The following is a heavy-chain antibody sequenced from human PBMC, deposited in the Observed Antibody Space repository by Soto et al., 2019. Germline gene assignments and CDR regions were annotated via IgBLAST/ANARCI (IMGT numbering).Heavy chain of an antibody. CDR1: GGSISSYY. CDR2: IYYSGST. V-gene: IGHV4-59*08. J-gene: IGHJ6*03. D-gene: IGHD2-8*01. CDR3: ARLTASQYCTNGVCYNYYYYYMDV. Sequence: SETLSLTCTVSGGSISSYYWSWIRQPPGKGLEWIGYIYYSGSTNYNPSLKSRVTISVDTSKNQFSLKLSSVTAADTAVYYCARLTASQYCTNGVCYNYYYYYMDVWGKGTTVTVSS.